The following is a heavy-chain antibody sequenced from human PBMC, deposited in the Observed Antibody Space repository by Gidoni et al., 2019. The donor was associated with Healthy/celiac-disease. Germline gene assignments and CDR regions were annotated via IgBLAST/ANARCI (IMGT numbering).Heavy chain of an antibody. CDR1: GYTFTGHY. D-gene: IGHD2-2*01. CDR2: INPNSGGT. CDR3: AITPWGSSTRRPLNNWFDP. Sequence: QVQLVQSGAEVKKPGASGNVTCKASGYTFTGHYMHWVRQAPVQGLAWMGWINPNSGGTNYAQKFQGRVTMTRDTSISTAYMELSRLSSDDTAVYYCAITPWGSSTRRPLNNWFDPWGQGTLVTVSS. J-gene: IGHJ5*02. V-gene: IGHV1-2*02.